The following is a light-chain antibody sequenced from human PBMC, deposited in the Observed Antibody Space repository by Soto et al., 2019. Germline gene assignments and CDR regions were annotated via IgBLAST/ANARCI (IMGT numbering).Light chain of an antibody. CDR3: QQYDNRYPLT. J-gene: IGKJ4*01. CDR2: GAS. CDR1: QSVWSN. V-gene: IGKV3-15*01. Sequence: EVVMTQSPATLSVSPGGRATLSCRASQSVWSNLAWYQQKTGQAPRLLIYGASTRATGVPAKFSGSGSGTEFTITISGRQTEDFGVYYCQQYDNRYPLTFGGGTKVEI.